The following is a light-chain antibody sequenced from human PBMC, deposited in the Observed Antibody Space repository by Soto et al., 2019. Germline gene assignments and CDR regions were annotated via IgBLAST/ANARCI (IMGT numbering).Light chain of an antibody. CDR2: GAS. J-gene: IGKJ1*01. CDR1: QSVSSN. CDR3: QQYGSSPWT. Sequence: EIVMTQSPATLSVSPGERATLSSRASQSVSSNLAWYQQKPGQAPRLLIYGASTRATGIPDRFSGGGSGTDFTLTISRLESEDFAVYYCQQYGSSPWTFGQGTKVDIK. V-gene: IGKV3D-15*01.